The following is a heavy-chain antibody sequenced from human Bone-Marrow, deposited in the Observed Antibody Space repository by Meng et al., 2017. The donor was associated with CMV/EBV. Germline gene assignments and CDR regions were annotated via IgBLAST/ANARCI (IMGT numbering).Heavy chain of an antibody. CDR3: AKDGGRGVIAARPDY. V-gene: IGHV3-43D*03. CDR1: GFTFDDYA. J-gene: IGHJ4*02. Sequence: GESLKISCAASGFTFDDYAMHWVRQAPGKGLEWVSLISWDGGSTYYADSVKGRFTISRDNSKNSLYLQMNSLRAEDTALYYCAKDGGRGVIAARPDYWGQGTLVTFPS. CDR2: ISWDGGST. D-gene: IGHD6-6*01.